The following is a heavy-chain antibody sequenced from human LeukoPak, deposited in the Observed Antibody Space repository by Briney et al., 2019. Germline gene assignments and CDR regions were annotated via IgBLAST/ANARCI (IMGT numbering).Heavy chain of an antibody. J-gene: IGHJ4*02. Sequence: GGSLRLSCVASGFTVSYNYMSWVRQAPGKGLEWVSAISGSGGSTYYADSVKGRFTISRDNSKNTLYLQMNGLRAEDTAVYYCAKDLYGDYSFDYWGLGTLVTVSS. CDR2: ISGSGGST. V-gene: IGHV3-23*01. CDR1: GFTVSYNY. D-gene: IGHD4-17*01. CDR3: AKDLYGDYSFDY.